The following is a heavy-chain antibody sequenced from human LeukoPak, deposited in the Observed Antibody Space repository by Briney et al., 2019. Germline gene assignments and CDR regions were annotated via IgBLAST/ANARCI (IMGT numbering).Heavy chain of an antibody. D-gene: IGHD2-2*01. V-gene: IGHV1-24*01. J-gene: IGHJ6*03. CDR1: GYTLTELS. CDR2: FDPEDGET. Sequence: ASVKVSCKVSGYTLTELSMHWVRQAPGKGLEWMGGFDPEDGETNYPQKNQGRVTMTEDTSTDTAYKELSSLRSEDTAVYYCATDAPSRPDIVVVPALEARYYYYMDGWSKGTSVTVSS. CDR3: ATDAPSRPDIVVVPALEARYYYYMDG.